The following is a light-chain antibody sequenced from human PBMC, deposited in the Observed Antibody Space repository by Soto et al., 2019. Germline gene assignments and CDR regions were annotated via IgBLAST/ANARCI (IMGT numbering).Light chain of an antibody. CDR3: SSYTSTSLLYV. CDR1: SSDIGNSNY. J-gene: IGLJ1*01. Sequence: QSVLTQPASVSGSPGQSITISCTGTSSDIGNSNYVSWYQQHPGKAPKLIIYDVNNRPSGISNRFSGSKSASTASPTISGLQAEDEADYYCSSYTSTSLLYVFGTGTKLTVL. CDR2: DVN. V-gene: IGLV2-14*03.